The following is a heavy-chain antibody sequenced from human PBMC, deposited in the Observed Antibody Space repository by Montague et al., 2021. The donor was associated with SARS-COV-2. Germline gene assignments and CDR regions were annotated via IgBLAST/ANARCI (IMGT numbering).Heavy chain of an antibody. CDR1: GGSITCFY. J-gene: IGHJ4*02. D-gene: IGHD1-1*01. CDR3: ARGATRSFDL. V-gene: IGHV4-59*01. Sequence: SETLSLTCTVSGGSITCFYWSWLRQSPGKGLEWIGYIFYSGSTNYNPSLQSRVTFSVDTSRNQFSLNLDSVTAADTGVYYCARGATRSFDLWGQGVLVTVSS. CDR2: IFYSGST.